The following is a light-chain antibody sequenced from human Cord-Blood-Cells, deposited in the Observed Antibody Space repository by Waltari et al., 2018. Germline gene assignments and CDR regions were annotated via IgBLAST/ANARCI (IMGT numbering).Light chain of an antibody. CDR3: QQSYSTHTWT. CDR2: AAS. CDR1: QSISSY. V-gene: IGKV1-39*01. Sequence: DIQMTQSPSSLSASVGDRVTITCRASQSISSYLNWYQQKPGKAPKLLIYAASSLQSGVPSRFSGSGSGTDFTLTISSPQPEDFATYYCQQSYSTHTWTFGQGTKVEIK. J-gene: IGKJ1*01.